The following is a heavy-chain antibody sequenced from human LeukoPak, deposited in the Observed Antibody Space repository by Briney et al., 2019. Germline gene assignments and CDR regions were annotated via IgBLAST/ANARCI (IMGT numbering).Heavy chain of an antibody. CDR1: GGSISSSSYY. CDR3: AKHPRLVRYFDS. V-gene: IGHV4-39*01. J-gene: IGHJ4*02. D-gene: IGHD6-6*01. Sequence: SETLSLTCTVSGGSISSSSYYWGWIRQPPGKGLEWVGNTYYGGDTYYNPSLKSRVTISVDTSKNQFSLELNSVTAADTARYYCAKHPRLVRYFDSWGQGTLVTVSS. CDR2: TYYGGDT.